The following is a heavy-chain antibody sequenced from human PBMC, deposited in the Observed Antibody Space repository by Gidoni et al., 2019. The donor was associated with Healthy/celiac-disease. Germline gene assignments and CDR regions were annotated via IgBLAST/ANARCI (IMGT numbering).Heavy chain of an antibody. Sequence: QVQLVESGGGLVKPGGSRRLSCAASGFTFSGYYMSWIRQAPGKGLEWVSYISSSSSYTNYADSVKGRFTISRDNAKNSLYLQMNSLRAEDTAVYYCARVWYYYDSSGYYFFDYWGQGTLVTVSS. J-gene: IGHJ4*02. CDR2: ISSSSSYT. D-gene: IGHD3-22*01. CDR1: GFTFSGYY. V-gene: IGHV3-11*06. CDR3: ARVWYYYDSSGYYFFDY.